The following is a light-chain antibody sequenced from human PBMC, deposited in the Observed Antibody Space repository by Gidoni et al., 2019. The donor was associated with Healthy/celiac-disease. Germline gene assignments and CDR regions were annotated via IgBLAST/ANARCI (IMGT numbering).Light chain of an antibody. J-gene: IGKJ1*01. V-gene: IGKV3-15*01. CDR2: GAS. CDR1: QSVSSY. Sequence: EVVMTQSPATLSMSPGERATLPCGASQSVSSYLAWYQQKPGQAPRLLIYGASTRATGIPARFSGSGSGTEFTLTISSLQSEDFAVYFCQQYKNWPKTFGQGTKVESK. CDR3: QQYKNWPKT.